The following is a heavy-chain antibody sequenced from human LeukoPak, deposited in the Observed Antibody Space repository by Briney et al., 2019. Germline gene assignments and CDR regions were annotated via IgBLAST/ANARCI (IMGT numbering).Heavy chain of an antibody. J-gene: IGHJ4*02. V-gene: IGHV4-34*01. CDR3: ARATELETDTDDSSGLDF. CDR2: INHSGST. D-gene: IGHD3-22*01. CDR1: GGSFSGYY. Sequence: SETLSLTCAVYGGSFSGYYWSWIRQPPGKGLEWIGEINHSGSTNYNPSLKSRVTISVDTSKNQFSLKLSSVTAADTAVYYCARATELETDTDDSSGLDFWGQGTLVTVSS.